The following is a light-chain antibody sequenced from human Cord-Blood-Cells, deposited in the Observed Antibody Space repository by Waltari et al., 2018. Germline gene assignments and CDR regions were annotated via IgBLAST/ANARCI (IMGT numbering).Light chain of an antibody. CDR2: DVS. Sequence: QSALTQPASVSGSPGQSITISCTGTSSDVGGYNYVSWYQQHPGKAPKLMFYDVSKRPSGVSNRFSGSKSGNTASLTISGLQAEDEADYYCSSYTSSSLYVFGTGTKVTVL. CDR3: SSYTSSSLYV. CDR1: SSDVGGYNY. V-gene: IGLV2-14*01. J-gene: IGLJ1*01.